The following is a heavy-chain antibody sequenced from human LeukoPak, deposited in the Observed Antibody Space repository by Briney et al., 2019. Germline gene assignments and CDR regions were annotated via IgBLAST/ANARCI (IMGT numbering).Heavy chain of an antibody. V-gene: IGHV3-30*02. D-gene: IGHD1-1*01. CDR1: GFTFSSYG. Sequence: PGGSLRLYCAASGFTFSSYGMYWVRQAPGKGLEWVSYISFSGSNVHYADSVKGQFTISRDNSKSTLFLQMNSLRPKDTAVYYCAKPTTGSPTAAGLDYWGQGTLVTVSS. CDR3: AKPTTGSPTAAGLDY. CDR2: ISFSGSNV. J-gene: IGHJ4*02.